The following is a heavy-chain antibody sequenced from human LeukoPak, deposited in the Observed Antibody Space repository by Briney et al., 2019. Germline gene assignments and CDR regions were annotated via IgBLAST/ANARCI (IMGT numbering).Heavy chain of an antibody. V-gene: IGHV4-34*01. J-gene: IGHJ6*02. D-gene: IGHD3-3*01. CDR1: GFNFSSYW. CDR2: INHSGST. Sequence: GSLRLSCTASGFNFSSYWMSWIRQPPGKGLEWIGEINHSGSTNYNPSLKSRVTISVDTSKNQFSLKLSSVTAADAAVYYCARGSYDFWSGEYYYYGMDVWGQGTTVIISS. CDR3: ARGSYDFWSGEYYYYGMDV.